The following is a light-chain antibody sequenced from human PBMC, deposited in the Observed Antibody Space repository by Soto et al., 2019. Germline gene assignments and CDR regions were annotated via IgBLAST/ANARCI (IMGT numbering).Light chain of an antibody. V-gene: IGLV1-40*01. CDR2: GNN. J-gene: IGLJ1*01. Sequence: QSALTQPPSVSGAPGQGVTISCTGSSSNIGAGYGVNWYQHLPGTAPKLLIYGNNNRPSGVPDRFSASKSGPSASLAITGLQADDEADYYCQSYDSSLSAPYVFGTGTKVTVL. CDR3: QSYDSSLSAPYV. CDR1: SSNIGAGYG.